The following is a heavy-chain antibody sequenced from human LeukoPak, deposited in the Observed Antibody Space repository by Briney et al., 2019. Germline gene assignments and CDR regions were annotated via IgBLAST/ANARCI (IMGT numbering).Heavy chain of an antibody. CDR1: GFTLSSYA. CDR3: VKDPSNYYDSSGPDY. V-gene: IGHV3-64D*06. Sequence: GGSLRLSCSASGFTLSSYAMHWVRQAPGKGLEYVSAISINGGTTYYADSVKGRFTISRDNSKNPLYLQMSSLRAQDRAVYYCVKDPSNYYDSSGPDYWGQGTLVTVSS. J-gene: IGHJ4*02. CDR2: ISINGGTT. D-gene: IGHD3-22*01.